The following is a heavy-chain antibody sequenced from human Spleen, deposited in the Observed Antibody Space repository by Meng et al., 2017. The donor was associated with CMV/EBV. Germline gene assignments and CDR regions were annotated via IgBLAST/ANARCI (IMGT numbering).Heavy chain of an antibody. CDR1: GGSISSGGYY. CDR3: ARDGGAAAVDY. V-gene: IGHV4-31*03. J-gene: IGHJ4*02. CDR2: IYYSGNT. Sequence: SETLSLTCTVSGGSISSGGYYWSWIRQHPGRGLEWIGYIYYSGNTYYNPSLKSRVTISADTSKNQFSLKLNSVTAADTAVYYCARDGGAAAVDYWGQGTLVTVSS. D-gene: IGHD6-13*01.